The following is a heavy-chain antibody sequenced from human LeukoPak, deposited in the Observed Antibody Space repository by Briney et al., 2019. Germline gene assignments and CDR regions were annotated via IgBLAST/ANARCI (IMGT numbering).Heavy chain of an antibody. D-gene: IGHD6-19*01. V-gene: IGHV3-53*01. CDR3: ASHSSDRYVTAFDI. CDR2: IYSAGST. CDR1: GFTFSSYA. J-gene: IGHJ3*02. Sequence: GGSLRLSCAASGFTFSSYAMSWVRQAPGKGLEWVSVIYSAGSTYYADSVKGRFTISRDNSKNTLYLEMNSLRVEDTAVYYCASHSSDRYVTAFDIWGQGTMVTVSS.